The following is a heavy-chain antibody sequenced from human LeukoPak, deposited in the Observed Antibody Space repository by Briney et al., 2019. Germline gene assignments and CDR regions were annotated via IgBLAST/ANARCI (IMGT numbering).Heavy chain of an antibody. CDR3: ARDQGSMVRGLYEMNY. V-gene: IGHV1-69*13. J-gene: IGHJ4*02. Sequence: SSVKVSCKASGCTFISYAISWVRQAPGQGLEWMGGIIPIFGTVNYAQKFQGRGTITADESTSTAYRELSSLRSEDTAVYYCARDQGSMVRGLYEMNYWGQGTLVTVYS. CDR2: IIPIFGTV. D-gene: IGHD3-10*01. CDR1: GCTFISYA.